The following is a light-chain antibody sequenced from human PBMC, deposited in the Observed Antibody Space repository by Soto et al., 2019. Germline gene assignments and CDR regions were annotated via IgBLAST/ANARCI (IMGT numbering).Light chain of an antibody. CDR2: DTS. V-gene: IGKV3-11*01. J-gene: IGKJ4*01. CDR1: QSVDSS. CDR3: QHRTL. Sequence: EIVLTQSPATLSLSPGERATLSCRASQSVDSSFAWYQQKAGQAPRLLIYDTSNRATGIAARFSGSGSGTDFTHTISSLESEDFAVYYCQHRTLFGGGTKVEIK.